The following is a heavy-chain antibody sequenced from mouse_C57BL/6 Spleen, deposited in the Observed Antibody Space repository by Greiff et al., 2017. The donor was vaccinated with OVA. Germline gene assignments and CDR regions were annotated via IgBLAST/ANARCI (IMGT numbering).Heavy chain of an antibody. CDR3: ARRDSSGSLAMDY. CDR2: IYPSDSET. CDR1: GYTFTSYW. D-gene: IGHD3-2*02. V-gene: IGHV1-61*01. J-gene: IGHJ4*01. Sequence: VQLQQPGAELVRPGSSVKLSCKASGYTFTSYWMDWVKQRPGQGLEWIGNIYPSDSETHYNQKFKDKATLTVDKSSSPAYMQLSSLTSEDSAVYYCARRDSSGSLAMDYWGQGTSVTVSS.